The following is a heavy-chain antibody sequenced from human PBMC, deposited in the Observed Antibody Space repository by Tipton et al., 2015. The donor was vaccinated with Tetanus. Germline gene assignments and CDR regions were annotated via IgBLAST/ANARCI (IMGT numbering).Heavy chain of an antibody. CDR2: IKQDGSEK. J-gene: IGHJ4*02. Sequence: SLRLSCVASGFTFSSYWMSRVRQAPGKGLEWVANIKQDGSEKYYVDSVKGRFTISRDNAKNSLYLQMNSLRAEDTAVYYCARGGRSFDYWGQGTLVTVSS. CDR3: ARGGRSFDY. CDR1: GFTFSSYW. D-gene: IGHD1-26*01. V-gene: IGHV3-7*01.